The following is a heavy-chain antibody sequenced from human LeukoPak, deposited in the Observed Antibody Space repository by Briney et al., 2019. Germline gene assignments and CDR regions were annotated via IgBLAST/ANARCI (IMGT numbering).Heavy chain of an antibody. D-gene: IGHD5-18*01. Sequence: GASVKVSCKASGGTFSSYAISWVRQAPGQGLEWMGGIITIFGTANYAQNFQGRVTITADKSASTAYMELSSLRSEDTAVYYCARERGYSYGHTFDYWGQGTLVTVSS. CDR3: ARERGYSYGHTFDY. V-gene: IGHV1-69*06. CDR1: GGTFSSYA. CDR2: IITIFGTA. J-gene: IGHJ4*02.